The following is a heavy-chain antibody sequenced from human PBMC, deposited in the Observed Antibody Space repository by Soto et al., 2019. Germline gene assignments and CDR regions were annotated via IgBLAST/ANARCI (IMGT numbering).Heavy chain of an antibody. Sequence: ASVKGSCKASGYTFPSYYMHWVRQAPGQGLEWMGIINPSGGSTSYAQKFQGRVTMTRDTSTSTVYMELSSLRSEDTAVYYCARSPDTAMVPAPRFYYRGMDVWSQGTTVPVSS. CDR1: GYTFPSYY. J-gene: IGHJ6*02. CDR2: INPSGGST. V-gene: IGHV1-46*01. D-gene: IGHD5-18*01. CDR3: ARSPDTAMVPAPRFYYRGMDV.